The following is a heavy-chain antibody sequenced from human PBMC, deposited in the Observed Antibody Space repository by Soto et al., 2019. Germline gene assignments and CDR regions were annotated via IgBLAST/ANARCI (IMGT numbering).Heavy chain of an antibody. CDR2: IYYSGST. J-gene: IGHJ6*02. V-gene: IGHV4-39*01. D-gene: IGHD3-22*01. Sequence: SETLSLTCTVSGGSISSISYYWGWIRQPPGKGLEWIGSIYYSGSTYYNPSLKSRVTISVDTSKNQFSLKLSSVTAADTAVYYCARQTYDSDKIYYYYYGMDFWGQGTTVTVSS. CDR3: ARQTYDSDKIYYYYYGMDF. CDR1: GGSISSISYY.